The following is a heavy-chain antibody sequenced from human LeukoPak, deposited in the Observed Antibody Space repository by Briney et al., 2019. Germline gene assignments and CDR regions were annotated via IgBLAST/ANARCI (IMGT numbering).Heavy chain of an antibody. D-gene: IGHD6-6*01. Sequence: APLILSCGSSDISISYWTGCGLQMPREEGQGRVIIYPGGCGTRYCPSFHGQVTISADNSKNTAYLQWSSLKAADTAMYYCAIATPKSIPARPGWFDPWGQGTLVTVSS. CDR2: IYPGGCGT. V-gene: IGHV5-51*02. CDR1: SDISISYW. J-gene: IGHJ5*02. CDR3: AIATPKSIPARPGWFDP.